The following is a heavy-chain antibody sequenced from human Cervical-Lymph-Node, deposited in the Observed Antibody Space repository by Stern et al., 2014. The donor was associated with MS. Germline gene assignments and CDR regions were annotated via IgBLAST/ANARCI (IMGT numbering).Heavy chain of an antibody. D-gene: IGHD1-1*01. CDR2: ISSTGSS. Sequence: EVQLVESGGGLIQPGGSLRLSCVASGFAGGSNYMNWVRQAPGKGLEWVSVISSTGSSYYADSVEGRFTISRDTFKNTVYLQMNSLRVDDTALYYCARVPNWRWYFDVWGRGTLVAVSS. J-gene: IGHJ2*01. V-gene: IGHV3-53*01. CDR3: ARVPNWRWYFDV. CDR1: GFAGGSNY.